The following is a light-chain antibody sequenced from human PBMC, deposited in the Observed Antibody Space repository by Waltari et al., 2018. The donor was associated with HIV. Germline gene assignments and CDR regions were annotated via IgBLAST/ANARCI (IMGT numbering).Light chain of an antibody. CDR2: VAA. CDR1: QNVSCAN. V-gene: IGKV3-20*01. Sequence: EVVLTQSPGTLSLSPGERSTLSCRASQNVSCANLACYQQKPGQAPSVLIYVAASRATGIPDRFSGSGSGTDFTLPISRLDPEDFAVYYCQQYGTSPPYTFGQGTRLDIK. CDR3: QQYGTSPPYT. J-gene: IGKJ2*01.